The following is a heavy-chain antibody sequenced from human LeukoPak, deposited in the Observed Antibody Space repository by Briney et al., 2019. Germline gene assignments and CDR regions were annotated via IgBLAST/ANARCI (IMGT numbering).Heavy chain of an antibody. J-gene: IGHJ4*02. Sequence: PSQTLSLTCTVSGGSISSGTYYWSWIRQPAGKGLEWIGRIYTSGSTNYNPSLKSRVTMSVDTSKNQFSLKLSSVTAADTAVYYCARIYYDSSGYLGLFDYWGQGTLVTVSS. CDR3: ARIYYDSSGYLGLFDY. D-gene: IGHD3-22*01. CDR1: GGSISSGTYY. V-gene: IGHV4-61*02. CDR2: IYTSGST.